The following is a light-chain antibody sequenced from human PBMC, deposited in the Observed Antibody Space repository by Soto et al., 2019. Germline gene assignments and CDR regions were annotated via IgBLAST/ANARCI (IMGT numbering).Light chain of an antibody. CDR1: SSDVGSYNL. Sequence: QSVLTQPASVSGSPGQSITISCTGTSSDVGSYNLVSLYQQHPGKAPKLMIYEVSKRPSGVSNRFSGSKSGNTASLTISGLQAEDEADYYCCSYAGSSPYVFGTGTKVTVL. J-gene: IGLJ1*01. V-gene: IGLV2-23*02. CDR2: EVS. CDR3: CSYAGSSPYV.